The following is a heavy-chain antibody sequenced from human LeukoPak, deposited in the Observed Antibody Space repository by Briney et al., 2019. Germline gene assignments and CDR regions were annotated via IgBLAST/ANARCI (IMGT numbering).Heavy chain of an antibody. J-gene: IGHJ5*02. CDR2: IYVGDSDT. CDR1: GYRFSSYW. Sequence: GESLKISCKASGYRFSSYWIGWVRQTAGRGLEWMGSIYVGDSDTKYSPSFQGQVTISVDESITIAYLQWSSLKASDTAVYYCVRGVWEMGTKNFLTVYYYNYFPPGGKEPLVPVS. V-gene: IGHV5-51*01. D-gene: IGHD3/OR15-3a*01. CDR3: VRGVWEMGTKNFLTVYYYNYFPP.